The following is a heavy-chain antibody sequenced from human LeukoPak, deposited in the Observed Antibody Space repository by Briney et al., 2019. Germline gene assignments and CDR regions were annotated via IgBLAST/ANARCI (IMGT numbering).Heavy chain of an antibody. CDR1: GFTFSSYW. J-gene: IGHJ3*02. D-gene: IGHD4-17*01. Sequence: GGSLRLSCEASGFTFSSYWMSWVRQAPGKGLEWVSAISGSGGSTYYADSVKGRFTISRDNSKNTLYLQMNSLRAEDTAVYYCAKDIPNDYGDYDAFDIWGQGTMVTVSS. CDR2: ISGSGGST. V-gene: IGHV3-23*01. CDR3: AKDIPNDYGDYDAFDI.